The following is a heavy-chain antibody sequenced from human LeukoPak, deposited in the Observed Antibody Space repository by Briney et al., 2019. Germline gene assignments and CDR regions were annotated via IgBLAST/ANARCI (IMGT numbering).Heavy chain of an antibody. CDR2: IYSGGST. CDR3: ARHYYDSSGYPNGDRWFDP. J-gene: IGHJ5*02. Sequence: GGSLRLSCAASGFTVSSNYMSWVRQAPGKGLEWVSVIYSGGSTYYADSVKGRFTISRDNSKNTLYLQMNSLRAEDTAVYYCARHYYDSSGYPNGDRWFDPWAREPWSPSPQ. CDR1: GFTVSSNY. D-gene: IGHD3-22*01. V-gene: IGHV3-66*02.